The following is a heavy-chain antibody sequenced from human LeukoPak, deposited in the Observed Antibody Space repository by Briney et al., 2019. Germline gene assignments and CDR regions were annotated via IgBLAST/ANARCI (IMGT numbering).Heavy chain of an antibody. V-gene: IGHV4-34*01. CDR1: GGSFSGYY. CDR3: ASTYGSGSYGDNWFDP. Sequence: SETLSLTCAVYGGSFSGYYWSWIRQPPGKGLEWIGEINHSGSTNYNPPLKSRVTISVDTSKNQFSLKLSSVTAADTAVYYCASTYGSGSYGDNWFDPWGQGTLVTVSS. D-gene: IGHD3-10*01. CDR2: INHSGST. J-gene: IGHJ5*02.